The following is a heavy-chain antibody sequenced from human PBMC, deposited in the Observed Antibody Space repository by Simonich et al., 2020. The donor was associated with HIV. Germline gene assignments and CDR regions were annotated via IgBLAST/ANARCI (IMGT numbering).Heavy chain of an antibody. Sequence: QVQLVQSGGEVKKPGASVKVSCKASGYTCTNYAINWVRQAPGQGLEWMGWIRTYTGNTTYAQNHQGRVTMTTDTSARTAYMELRSLRSDDTAVYYCARGGNWFDYWGQGTLVTVSS. CDR2: IRTYTGNT. CDR1: GYTCTNYA. D-gene: IGHD1-1*01. V-gene: IGHV1-18*01. J-gene: IGHJ4*02. CDR3: ARGGNWFDY.